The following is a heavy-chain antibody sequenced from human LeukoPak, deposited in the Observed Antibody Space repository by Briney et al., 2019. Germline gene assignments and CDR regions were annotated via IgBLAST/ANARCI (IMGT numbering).Heavy chain of an antibody. CDR3: AKEYSGYDRGDKPIDY. V-gene: IGHV3-23*01. CDR1: GFTFSSYA. CDR2: ISGSGGST. D-gene: IGHD5-12*01. Sequence: GGSLRLSCAASGFTFSSYAMSWVRQAPGKGLEWVSAISGSGGSTYYADSVKGRFTISRDNSKNTLYLQMNSLRAEDTAVYYCAKEYSGYDRGDKPIDYWGQGTLVTVSS. J-gene: IGHJ4*02.